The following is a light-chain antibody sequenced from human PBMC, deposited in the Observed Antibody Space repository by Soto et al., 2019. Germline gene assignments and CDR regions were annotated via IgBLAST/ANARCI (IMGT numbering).Light chain of an antibody. CDR2: DVT. Sequence: QSALTQPASVSGSPGQSIAISCTGTNSDVGGYNYVSWYQQHPGKAPKLMIYDVTNRPSGVSNRFSGSKSDNTASLTISGVQAEDEADYYCSAYTSSKTVVFGGGTKLTVL. CDR1: NSDVGGYNY. V-gene: IGLV2-14*03. J-gene: IGLJ2*01. CDR3: SAYTSSKTVV.